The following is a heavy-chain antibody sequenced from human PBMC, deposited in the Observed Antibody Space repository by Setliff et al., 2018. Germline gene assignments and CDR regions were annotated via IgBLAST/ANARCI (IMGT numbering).Heavy chain of an antibody. V-gene: IGHV4-31*01. CDR2: IYYSGST. D-gene: IGHD1-26*01. J-gene: IGHJ3*02. Sequence: SETLSLTCTVSGGSISSGGYYWSWIRQHPGMGLEWIGYIYYSGSTYHNPSLKTLVTISVDTSKNQSSLKLSSVTAADTAVYYCARFSGSYDAFDIWGQGTMVTVSS. CDR1: GGSISSGGYY. CDR3: ARFSGSYDAFDI.